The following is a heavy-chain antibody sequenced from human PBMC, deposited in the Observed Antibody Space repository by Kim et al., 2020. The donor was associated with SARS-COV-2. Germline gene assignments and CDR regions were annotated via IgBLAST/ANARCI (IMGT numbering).Heavy chain of an antibody. CDR1: GFTFSDYY. CDR3: ARRIVSNLDY. D-gene: IGHD1-26*01. J-gene: IGHJ4*02. CDR2: ISSSGRNI. V-gene: IGHV3-11*01. Sequence: GGSLRLSCTASGFTFSDYYMSWIRQAPGKGLEWVSHISSSGRNIYYADSVRGRFTISRDNAKNSLYLQMNSLRAVDTAVYYCARRIVSNLDYWGQGTLVTVSS.